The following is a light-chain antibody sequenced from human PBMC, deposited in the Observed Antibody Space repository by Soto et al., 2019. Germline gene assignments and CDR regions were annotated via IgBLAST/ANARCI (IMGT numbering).Light chain of an antibody. Sequence: EIVLTQSPGTLSLSPGERATLSCWASQSVSSNYLAWYQQKPGQAPRPLIYGASSRATGIPDRFSGSGAGTDFTLTISRLESEDFAVYYCQQYGSSPWTFGQGTKVEIK. J-gene: IGKJ1*01. CDR2: GAS. CDR3: QQYGSSPWT. V-gene: IGKV3-20*01. CDR1: QSVSSNY.